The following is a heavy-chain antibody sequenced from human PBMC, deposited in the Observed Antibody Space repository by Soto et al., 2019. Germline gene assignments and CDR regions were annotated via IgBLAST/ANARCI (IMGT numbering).Heavy chain of an antibody. CDR3: ATDVQMGVVPAAGTYVGAF. V-gene: IGHV1-18*04. D-gene: IGHD2-2*01. Sequence: SVQDSCKASGYTFTSYGISWVRQAPGQGLGWMGWISAYNGNTNYAQKLQGRVTMTTDTSTSTAYMELRSLRSDDTAVYYCATDVQMGVVPAAGTYVGAFGGPGTTARVSS. CDR1: GYTFTSYG. CDR2: ISAYNGNT. J-gene: IGHJ6*02.